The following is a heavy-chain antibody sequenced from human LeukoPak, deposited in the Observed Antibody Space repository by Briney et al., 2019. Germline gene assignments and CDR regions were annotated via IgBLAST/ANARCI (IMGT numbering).Heavy chain of an antibody. D-gene: IGHD1-26*01. CDR2: ISYDGSNK. CDR1: GFTFSSYA. CDR3: ARTGGASGSYLVY. V-gene: IGHV3-30*04. J-gene: IGHJ4*02. Sequence: GRSLRLSCAASGFTFSSYAMHWVRQAPGKGLEWVAVISYDGSNKYYADSVKGRFTISRDNSKNTLYLQMNSLRAEDTAVYYCARTGGASGSYLVYWGQGTLVTVSS.